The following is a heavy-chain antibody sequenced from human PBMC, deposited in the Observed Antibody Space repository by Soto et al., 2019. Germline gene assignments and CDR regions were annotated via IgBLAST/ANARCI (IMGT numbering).Heavy chain of an antibody. D-gene: IGHD1-26*01. J-gene: IGHJ4*02. V-gene: IGHV3-21*01. Sequence: GGSLRLSCAASGFTFSSYSMNWVRQAPGKGLEWVSSISSSSSYIYYADSVKGRFTISRDNAKYSLYLQMNSLRAEDTAVYYCARVGAIGSYYFDYWGQGTLVTVSS. CDR3: ARVGAIGSYYFDY. CDR2: ISSSSSYI. CDR1: GFTFSSYS.